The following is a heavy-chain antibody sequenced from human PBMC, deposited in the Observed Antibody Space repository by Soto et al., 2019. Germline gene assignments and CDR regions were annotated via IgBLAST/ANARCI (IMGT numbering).Heavy chain of an antibody. CDR2: IKSKTDGGTT. J-gene: IGHJ6*02. CDR3: TTVYSYGYYYYYGMDV. CDR1: GFTFSNAW. Sequence: PGGSLRLSCAASGFTFSNAWMSWVRQAPGKGPEWVGRIKSKTDGGTTDYAAPVKGRFTISRDDSKNTLYLQMNSLKTEDTAVYYCTTVYSYGYYYYYGMDVWGQGTTVTVSS. V-gene: IGHV3-15*01. D-gene: IGHD5-18*01.